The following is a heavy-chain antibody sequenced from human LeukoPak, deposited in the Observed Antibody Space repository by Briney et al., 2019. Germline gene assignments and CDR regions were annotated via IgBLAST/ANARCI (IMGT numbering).Heavy chain of an antibody. J-gene: IGHJ4*02. CDR1: GGTFSSYA. Sequence: SVKVSCKASGGTFSSYAISWVRQAPGQGLEWMGRIIPILGIANYAQKLQGRVTMTTDTSTSTAYMELRSLRSDDTAVYYCARVPTPRRRGPPDYWGQGTLVTVSS. CDR2: IIPILGIA. CDR3: ARVPTPRRRGPPDY. D-gene: IGHD3-10*01. V-gene: IGHV1-69*04.